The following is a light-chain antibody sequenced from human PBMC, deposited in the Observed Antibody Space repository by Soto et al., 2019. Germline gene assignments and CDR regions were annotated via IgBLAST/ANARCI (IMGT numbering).Light chain of an antibody. CDR2: DVS. CDR3: SSYTNSGPVV. Sequence: QSVLTQPASVSGSPGQSITISCTGTSSDITDYKYVSWYQQHPEKAPKLMIFDVSNRPSGVSDRFSGSKSGNTASLTISGLQAEDEADYYCSSYTNSGPVVFGGGTKLTVL. J-gene: IGLJ2*01. CDR1: SSDITDYKY. V-gene: IGLV2-14*01.